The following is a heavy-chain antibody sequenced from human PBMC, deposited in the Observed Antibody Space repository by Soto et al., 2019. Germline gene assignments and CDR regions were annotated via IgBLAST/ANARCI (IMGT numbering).Heavy chain of an antibody. CDR3: ARSLPGTYGAFDL. V-gene: IGHV3-74*01. CDR2: ISGDGSST. D-gene: IGHD1-7*01. J-gene: IGHJ3*01. CDR1: EFTFRSYW. Sequence: GGSLRLSCAASEFTFRSYWMHWVRQSPGKGLVWVSRISGDGSSTSYADSVKGRFTISRDNAKNTMNLQMDSLRAEDTAVYYCARSLPGTYGAFDLWGQGTMVTVSS.